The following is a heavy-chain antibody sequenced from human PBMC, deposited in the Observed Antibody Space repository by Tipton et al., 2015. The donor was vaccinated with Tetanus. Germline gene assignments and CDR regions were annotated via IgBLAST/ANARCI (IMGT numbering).Heavy chain of an antibody. CDR3: ARGLDQYKSGNY. V-gene: IGHV4-34*01. Sequence: TLSLTCAVYGGSFSEYYWSWVRQPPGEGLEWIGEIHPSGSTNYNPSLKSRVTISVDTSENQLSLKLRSVTAADTALYYCARGLDQYKSGNYWGQGTLVTVSS. CDR1: GGSFSEYY. CDR2: IHPSGST. J-gene: IGHJ4*02. D-gene: IGHD1-1*01.